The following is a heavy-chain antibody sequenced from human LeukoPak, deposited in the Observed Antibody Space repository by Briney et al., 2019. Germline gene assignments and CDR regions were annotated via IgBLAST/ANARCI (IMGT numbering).Heavy chain of an antibody. CDR2: IYYSGST. CDR1: GGSISSYY. J-gene: IGHJ4*02. D-gene: IGHD3-3*01. V-gene: IGHV4-59*01. Sequence: PSETLSLTXTVSGGSISSYYWSWIRQPPGKGLEWIGYIYYSGSTNYNPSLKSRVTISVDTSKNQFSLKLSSVTAADTAVHYCARVLVGYYDFWSGYSGGYYFDYWGQGTLVTVSS. CDR3: ARVLVGYYDFWSGYSGGYYFDY.